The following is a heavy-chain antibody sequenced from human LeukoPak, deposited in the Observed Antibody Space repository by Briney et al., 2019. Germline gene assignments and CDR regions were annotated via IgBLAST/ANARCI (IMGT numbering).Heavy chain of an antibody. J-gene: IGHJ5*02. D-gene: IGHD2-15*01. V-gene: IGHV4-39*06. CDR1: GGSISSCSSY. Sequence: SETLSFTCTVSGGSISSCSSYWGRIRQPPGRGLEWTGTIYYSGSTYYNPSLKCRVPISVDTSKNQFPLKLSSVTAADTAVYYYAKAYCSGDSCYHSRGWFDPWGQGTLVTVSS. CDR2: IYYSGST. CDR3: AKAYCSGDSCYHSRGWFDP.